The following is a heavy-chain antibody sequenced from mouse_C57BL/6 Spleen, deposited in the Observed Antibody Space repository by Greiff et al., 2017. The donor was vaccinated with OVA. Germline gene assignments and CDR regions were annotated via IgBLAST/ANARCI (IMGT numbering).Heavy chain of an antibody. V-gene: IGHV1-69*01. J-gene: IGHJ3*01. CDR1: GYTFTSYW. D-gene: IGHD3-3*01. CDR3: ARGQLRFAY. Sequence: QVQLKQPGAELVMPGASVKLSCKASGYTFTSYWMHWVKQRPGQGLEWIGEIDPSDSYTNYNQKFKGKSTLTVDKSSSTAYMQLSSLTSEDSAVYYCARGQLRFAYWGQGTLVTVSA. CDR2: IDPSDSYT.